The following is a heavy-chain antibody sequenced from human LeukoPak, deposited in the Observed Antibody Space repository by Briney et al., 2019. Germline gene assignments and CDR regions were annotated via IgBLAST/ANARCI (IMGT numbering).Heavy chain of an antibody. Sequence: GGSLRLSCAASEFTFSSYAMSWVRQAPGKGLEWVSAISDSGGSTYYADSVKGRFTISRDNSKNTVYLQMNSLRAEDTAVYYCAKDRRACSSSSFYYRFDYWGQGTLVTVSS. D-gene: IGHD2-2*01. J-gene: IGHJ4*02. CDR2: ISDSGGST. V-gene: IGHV3-23*01. CDR1: EFTFSSYA. CDR3: AKDRRACSSSSFYYRFDY.